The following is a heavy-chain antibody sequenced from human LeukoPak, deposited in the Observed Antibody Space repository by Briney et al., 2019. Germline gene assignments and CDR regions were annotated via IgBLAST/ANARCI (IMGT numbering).Heavy chain of an antibody. CDR3: ARGVEDYSPEDENWFDP. CDR2: IYYSGGT. J-gene: IGHJ5*02. Sequence: SETLSLTYTVSGGSISSYYWSWIRQPPGKGLEWIGYIYYSGGTNYNPSLKSRVTISVDTSKNQFSLKLSSVTAADTAVYYCARGVEDYSPEDENWFDPWGQGTLVTVSS. CDR1: GGSISSYY. V-gene: IGHV4-59*01. D-gene: IGHD2-15*01.